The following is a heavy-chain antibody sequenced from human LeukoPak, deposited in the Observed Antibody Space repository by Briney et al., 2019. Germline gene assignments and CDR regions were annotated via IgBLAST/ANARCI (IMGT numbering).Heavy chain of an antibody. CDR1: GFTFNTYS. V-gene: IGHV3-21*01. J-gene: IGHJ3*02. D-gene: IGHD3-3*01. CDR3: AREALEWSPPDI. Sequence: GGSLRLSCAAYGFTFNTYSMSWVRQAPGKGLEWVSIISRASESIFYADSVKGRFTISRDNSKNTLYLQMNNMRTEDTAVYYCAREALEWSPPDIWGQGTTVTVSS. CDR2: ISRASESI.